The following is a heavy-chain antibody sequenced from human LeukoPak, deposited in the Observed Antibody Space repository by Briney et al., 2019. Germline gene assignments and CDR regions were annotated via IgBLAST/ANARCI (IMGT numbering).Heavy chain of an antibody. D-gene: IGHD6-13*01. Sequence: SETLSLTCTVSGGSISSYYWSWIRQPAGTALEWIGRIYTSGTITYNPSLKSRVTMSVDTSKNQFSLKLSSVTAADTAVYYCARAVVSSRKAKRISTTRYYMDVWGKGTTVTISS. CDR1: GGSISSYY. J-gene: IGHJ6*03. CDR2: IYTSGTI. CDR3: ARAVVSSRKAKRISTTRYYMDV. V-gene: IGHV4-4*07.